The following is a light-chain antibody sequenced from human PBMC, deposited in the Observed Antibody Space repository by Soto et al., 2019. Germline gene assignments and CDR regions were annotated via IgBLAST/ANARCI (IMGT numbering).Light chain of an antibody. CDR1: QSVSSNY. V-gene: IGKV3-20*01. CDR3: QQYNNWPPLT. J-gene: IGKJ4*01. Sequence: EIVLTQSPGTLSLSPGERATLSCRASQSVSSNYLAWYQQKPGQAPRLLISGASSRATGIPDRFSGSGSGTDFTLTISRLEPEDFAVYYCQQYNNWPPLTFGGGTKVEIK. CDR2: GAS.